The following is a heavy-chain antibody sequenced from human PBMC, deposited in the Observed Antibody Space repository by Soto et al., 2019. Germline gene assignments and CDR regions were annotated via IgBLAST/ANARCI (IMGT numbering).Heavy chain of an antibody. V-gene: IGHV3-30*18. CDR1: GFTFSSYG. CDR3: AKDGPLVGCPPSYYFDY. Sequence: QVQLVESGGGVVQPGRSLRLSCAASGFTFSSYGMHWVRQAPGKGLEWVAVISYDGSNKYYADSVKGRFTISRDNSKNTLYLQMNRLGAEDTAVYYCAKDGPLVGCPPSYYFDYWGQGTLVTVSS. D-gene: IGHD2-2*03. J-gene: IGHJ4*02. CDR2: ISYDGSNK.